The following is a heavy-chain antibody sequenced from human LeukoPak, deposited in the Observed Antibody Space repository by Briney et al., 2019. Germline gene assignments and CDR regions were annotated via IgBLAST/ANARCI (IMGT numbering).Heavy chain of an antibody. CDR1: GGSISSGSYY. Sequence: SETLSLTCTVSGGSISSGSYYWSCIRQPAGKGLECIGRIYTSGSTNYNPSLKSRVTISVDTSKNQFSLKLSSVTAADTAVYYCAGSSLDIYYYYYMDVWGKGTTVTVSS. CDR2: IYTSGST. D-gene: IGHD6-13*01. J-gene: IGHJ6*03. V-gene: IGHV4-61*02. CDR3: AGSSLDIYYYYYMDV.